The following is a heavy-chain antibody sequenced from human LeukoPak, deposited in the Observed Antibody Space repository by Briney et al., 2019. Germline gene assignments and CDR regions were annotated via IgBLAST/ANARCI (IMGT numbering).Heavy chain of an antibody. CDR1: GGTFSSYS. V-gene: IGHV1-69*05. CDR2: IIPIFGTA. D-gene: IGHD3-22*01. CDR3: ARALMIEPLAPLDYYYMDV. J-gene: IGHJ6*03. Sequence: GASVKVSCKASGGTFSSYSISWVRQAPGQGLEWMGGIIPIFGTANYAQKFQGRVTITTDESTSTAYMELSSLRSEDTAVYYCARALMIEPLAPLDYYYMDVWGKGTTVTVSS.